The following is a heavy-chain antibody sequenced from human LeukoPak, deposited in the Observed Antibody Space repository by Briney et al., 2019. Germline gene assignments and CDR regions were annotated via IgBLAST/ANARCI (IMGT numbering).Heavy chain of an antibody. CDR3: AREISGRSIRRAFDY. D-gene: IGHD3-3*02. CDR1: GYTFASYG. CDR2: ISAYNGNT. J-gene: IGHJ4*02. V-gene: IGHV1-18*01. Sequence: ASVKVSCKASGYTFASYGISWVRQAPGQGLEWMGWISAYNGNTNYAQKLQGRVTMTTDTSTSTAYMELRSLRSDDTAVYYCAREISGRSIRRAFDYWGQGTLVTVSS.